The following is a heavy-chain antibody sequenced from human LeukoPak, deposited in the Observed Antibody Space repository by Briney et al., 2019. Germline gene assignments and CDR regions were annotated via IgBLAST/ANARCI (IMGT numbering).Heavy chain of an antibody. CDR2: IWYDGSNK. D-gene: IGHD6-13*01. CDR3: ARDPPHYSSSWYYFDY. Sequence: PGGSLRLSCAASGFTFSNYGMHWVRQAPGKGLEWVAVIWYDGSNKYYADSVKGRFTISRDYSKNTLYLQMNSLRAEDTALYYCARDPPHYSSSWYYFDYWGQGTLVTASS. J-gene: IGHJ4*02. CDR1: GFTFSNYG. V-gene: IGHV3-33*01.